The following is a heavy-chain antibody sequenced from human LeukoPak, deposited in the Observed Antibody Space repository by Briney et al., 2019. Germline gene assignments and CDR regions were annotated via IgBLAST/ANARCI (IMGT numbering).Heavy chain of an antibody. D-gene: IGHD1-26*01. CDR2: INPNSGGT. V-gene: IGHV1-2*04. CDR1: GYTFTGYY. CDR3: ARCGKRSGSGSYYAAY. J-gene: IGHJ4*02. Sequence: ASVKVSCKASGYTFTGYYMHWVRQAPGQGLEWMGWINPNSGGTNYAQKFQGWVTMTRDTSISTAYMELSSLRSEDTAVYYCARCGKRSGSGSYYAAYWGQGTLVTVSS.